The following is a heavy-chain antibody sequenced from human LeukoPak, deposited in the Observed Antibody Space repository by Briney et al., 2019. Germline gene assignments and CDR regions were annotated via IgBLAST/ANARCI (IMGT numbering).Heavy chain of an antibody. CDR3: ARVGSGGAWFDF. CDR2: IYYSGST. D-gene: IGHD6-19*01. V-gene: IGHV4-59*01. CDR1: GGSISSYY. Sequence: PSETLSLTCTVSGGSISSYYWSWIRQPPGKGLEWIGYIYYSGSTNYNPSLKSRVTISVDTSKNQFSLTLTSLTATDTAVYYCARVGSGGAWFDFWGQGALVSISS. J-gene: IGHJ4*02.